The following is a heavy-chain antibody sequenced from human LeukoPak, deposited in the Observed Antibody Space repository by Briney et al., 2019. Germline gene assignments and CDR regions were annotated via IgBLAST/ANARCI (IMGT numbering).Heavy chain of an antibody. CDR1: GFTFSNYE. CDR3: ARGGSYLSAFDT. V-gene: IGHV3-53*01. CDR2: IYSGGST. J-gene: IGHJ3*02. Sequence: GGSLRLSCAASGFTFSNYEMNWVRQAPGKGLEWVSIIYSGGSTFYADSVKGRFTISRDNSKNTLYLQMNSLRAEDTAVYYCARGGSYLSAFDTWGQGTMVTVSS. D-gene: IGHD1-26*01.